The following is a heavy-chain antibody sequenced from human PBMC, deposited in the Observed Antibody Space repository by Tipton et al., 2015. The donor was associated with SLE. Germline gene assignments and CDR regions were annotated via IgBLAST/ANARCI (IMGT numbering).Heavy chain of an antibody. V-gene: IGHV4-39*07. CDR1: GDSISTNNYY. CDR3: ARPAVAGIGGPFDY. CDR2: ISYSGNT. J-gene: IGHJ4*02. Sequence: TLSLTCSVSGDSISTNNYYWGWIRQPPGKGLEWIGSISYSGNTYYNPSLKSRVTISVDTSKNQFSLRLSSVTAADTAVYYCARPAVAGIGGPFDYWGQGTLVTVSS. D-gene: IGHD6-19*01.